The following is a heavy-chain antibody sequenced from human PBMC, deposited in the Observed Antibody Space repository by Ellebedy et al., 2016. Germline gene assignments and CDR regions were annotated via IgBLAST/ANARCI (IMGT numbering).Heavy chain of an antibody. J-gene: IGHJ4*02. V-gene: IGHV4-59*01. D-gene: IGHD3-3*01. CDR1: GGSISSYY. CDR2: IYYSGST. CDR3: ARGGNFWSGYYYFDY. Sequence: SETLSLTXTVSGGSISSYYWSWIRQPPGKGLEWIGYIYYSGSTNYNPSLKSRVTISVDTSKNQFSLKLSSVTAADTAVYYCARGGNFWSGYYYFDYWGQGTLVTVSS.